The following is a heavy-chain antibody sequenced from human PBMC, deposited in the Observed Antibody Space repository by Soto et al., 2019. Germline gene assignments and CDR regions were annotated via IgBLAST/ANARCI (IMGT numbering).Heavy chain of an antibody. V-gene: IGHV1-46*01. CDR3: AKDRDSSWYDY. J-gene: IGHJ4*02. Sequence: GASVKVSCKASGYTFTNYYMHWVRQAPGQGLEWMGIINPSGGSTNYAKKFQGRVTMTRDTSTSTVYMELSSLRSEDTAMYYCAKDRDSSWYDYWGQGTLVTVPS. CDR2: INPSGGST. CDR1: GYTFTNYY. D-gene: IGHD6-13*01.